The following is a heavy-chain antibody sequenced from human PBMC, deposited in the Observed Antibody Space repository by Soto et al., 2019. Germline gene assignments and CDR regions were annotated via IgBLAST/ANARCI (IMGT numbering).Heavy chain of an antibody. CDR1: GYIFTGYY. J-gene: IGHJ6*02. Sequence: ASVKVSCKASGYIFTGYYIHWVRQAPGQGLEWMGWISAYNGNTNYAQKLQGRVTMTTDTSTSTAYMELRSLRSDDTAVYYCARESSSGFLDVWGQGTTVTVSS. CDR2: ISAYNGNT. D-gene: IGHD3-3*01. CDR3: ARESSSGFLDV. V-gene: IGHV1-18*04.